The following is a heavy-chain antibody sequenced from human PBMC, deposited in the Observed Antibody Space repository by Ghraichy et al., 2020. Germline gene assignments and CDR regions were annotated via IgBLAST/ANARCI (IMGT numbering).Heavy chain of an antibody. J-gene: IGHJ3*02. CDR3: VRGGSGATIKDTFDI. D-gene: IGHD5-24*01. CDR1: GFTFSSYS. V-gene: IGHV3-21*01. Sequence: GGSLRLSCAASGFTFSSYSINWVRQAPGKGLEWVSSISSSSSPIFYADSVKGRFTISRDNAKNSLFLQMNSVRVEDTAMYYCVRGGSGATIKDTFDIWGQGTMVTVSS. CDR2: ISSSSSPI.